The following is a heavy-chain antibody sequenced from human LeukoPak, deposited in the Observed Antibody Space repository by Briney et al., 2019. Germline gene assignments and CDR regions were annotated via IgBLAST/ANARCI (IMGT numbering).Heavy chain of an antibody. J-gene: IGHJ4*02. Sequence: KTGGSLRLSCAASGLTFSSYAMSWVRQPPGKGLEWIGSIPSRGSGNYNPSLKSRVAMSPDTSGSHFSLKLSSVTAADTAVYYCASLVGSDGVNQPTDYWGQGTLVTVSS. V-gene: IGHV4-59*10. CDR1: GLTFSSYA. CDR3: ASLVGSDGVNQPTDY. D-gene: IGHD1-26*01. CDR2: IPSRGSG.